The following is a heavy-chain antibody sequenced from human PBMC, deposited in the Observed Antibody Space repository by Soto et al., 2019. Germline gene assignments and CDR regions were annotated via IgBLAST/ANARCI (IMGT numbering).Heavy chain of an antibody. J-gene: IGHJ4*02. V-gene: IGHV3-23*01. CDR3: ATRNYYDSRGFYYDYYFDF. Sequence: EVQLLESGGGLVQPGGSLRLSCVASGLTFSNYAMSWVRQAPGKGLEWVSGISGSGGITYYADSVKGRFAVSRDNAKDTLYLQMNSLRAEDTAVYYCATRNYYDSRGFYYDYYFDFWGPGSLLTVSS. D-gene: IGHD3-22*01. CDR1: GLTFSNYA. CDR2: ISGSGGIT.